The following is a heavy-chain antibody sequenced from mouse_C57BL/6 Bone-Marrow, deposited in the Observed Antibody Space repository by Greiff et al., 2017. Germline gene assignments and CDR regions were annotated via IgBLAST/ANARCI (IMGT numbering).Heavy chain of an antibody. Sequence: EVQLVESEGGLVQPGSSMKLSCTASGFTFSDYYMAWVRQVPEKCLEWVANINYDGSSTYYLDSLKSRFIISRDNAKNILYLQMSSLKSEDTATYYCARDLVTTKSYWYFDVWGTGTTVTVSS. V-gene: IGHV5-16*01. CDR1: GFTFSDYY. D-gene: IGHD2-2*01. CDR2: INYDGSST. CDR3: ARDLVTTKSYWYFDV. J-gene: IGHJ1*03.